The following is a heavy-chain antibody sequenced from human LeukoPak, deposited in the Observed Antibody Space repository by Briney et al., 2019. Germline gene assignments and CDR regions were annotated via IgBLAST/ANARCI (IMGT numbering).Heavy chain of an antibody. D-gene: IGHD1-26*01. CDR1: GYTFTSYG. J-gene: IGHJ4*02. V-gene: IGHV1-18*01. CDR3: ATAGIYSGGYAY. Sequence: GASVKVSCKASGYTFTSYGISWVRQAPGQGLEWMGWISAYFGNTNYAQKFQGRVTMTEDTSTDTAYMELSSLRSEDTAVYYCATAGIYSGGYAYWGQGTLVTVSS. CDR2: ISAYFGNT.